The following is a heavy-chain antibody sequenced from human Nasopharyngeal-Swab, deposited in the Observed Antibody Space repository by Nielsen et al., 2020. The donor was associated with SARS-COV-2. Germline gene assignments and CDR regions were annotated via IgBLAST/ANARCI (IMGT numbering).Heavy chain of an antibody. CDR1: GFTFSSYS. D-gene: IGHD1-1*01. J-gene: IGHJ2*01. CDR3: AKDLPEGWNSYLWYFDL. V-gene: IGHV3-23*03. CDR2: IHSDGTST. Sequence: GGSLRLSCAASGFTFSSYSMNWVRQAPGMGLEWVSAIHSDGTSTKYADSVKGRFTISRDNSKDTLYLQMNSLRAEDTAVYYCAKDLPEGWNSYLWYFDLWGRGTLVTVSS.